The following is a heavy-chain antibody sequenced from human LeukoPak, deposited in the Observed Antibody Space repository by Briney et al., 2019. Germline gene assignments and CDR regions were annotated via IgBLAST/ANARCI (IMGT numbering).Heavy chain of an antibody. CDR2: MNPNSGNT. Sequence: ASVKVSCKASGYTFTSYDINWVRQATGQALEWMGWMNPNSGNTGYAQKFQGRVTMTRNTSISTAYMELSSLRSEDTAVYYCARDLATVTTNPDYWGQGTLVTVSS. CDR3: ARDLATVTTNPDY. J-gene: IGHJ4*02. V-gene: IGHV1-8*01. D-gene: IGHD4-17*01. CDR1: GYTFTSYD.